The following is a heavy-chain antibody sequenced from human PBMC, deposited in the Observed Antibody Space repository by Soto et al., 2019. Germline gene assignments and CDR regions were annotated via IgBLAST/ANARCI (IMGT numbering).Heavy chain of an antibody. Sequence: AASVKVSCKASGGTFSSYAISWVRQAPGQGLEWMGGIIPIFGTANSAQKFQGRVTITADESTSTAYMELSSLRSEDTAVYYCARDNSHNYDFLGVRYFDLWGRGTLVTVSS. CDR3: ARDNSHNYDFLGVRYFDL. J-gene: IGHJ2*01. CDR1: GGTFSSYA. D-gene: IGHD3-3*01. CDR2: IIPIFGTA. V-gene: IGHV1-69*13.